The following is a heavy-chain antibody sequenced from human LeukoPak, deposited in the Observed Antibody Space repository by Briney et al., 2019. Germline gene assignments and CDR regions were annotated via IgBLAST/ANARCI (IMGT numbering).Heavy chain of an antibody. CDR3: AREIPTMVRGVIIRVFGY. CDR2: INPNSGGT. V-gene: IGHV1-2*02. D-gene: IGHD3-10*01. Sequence: ASVKVSCKASGYTFTGYYMHWVRQAPGQGLEWMGWINPNSGGTNYAQKFQGRVTMTRDTSISTAYMELSRLRSGDTAVYYCAREIPTMVRGVIIRVFGYWGQGTLVTVSS. CDR1: GYTFTGYY. J-gene: IGHJ4*02.